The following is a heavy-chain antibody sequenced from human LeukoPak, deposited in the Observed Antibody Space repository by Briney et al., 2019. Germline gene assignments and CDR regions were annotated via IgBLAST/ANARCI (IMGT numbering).Heavy chain of an antibody. CDR2: VSAYNSYT. CDR3: ARPTVAGRRDWFDP. V-gene: IGHV1-18*01. J-gene: IGHJ5*02. Sequence: GASVKVSCKASGYTFTSYGVTWVRRAPGQGLEWMGWVSAYNSYTNYTQKLQGRVTMTTDTSTSTAYMELRSLRSDDTAVYYCARPTVAGRRDWFDPWGQGTLVTVSS. D-gene: IGHD6-19*01. CDR1: GYTFTSYG.